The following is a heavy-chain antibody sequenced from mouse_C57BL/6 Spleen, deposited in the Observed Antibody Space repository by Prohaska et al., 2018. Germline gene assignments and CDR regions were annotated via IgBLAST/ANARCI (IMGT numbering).Heavy chain of an antibody. Sequence: QVQLQQPGAELVGPGTSVKLSCKASGYTFPSYWMHWVKQRPGQGLEWIGVIDHSDRYTNYNQKFKGKATLTVETSSSTAYMQLSSLTSEDSAVYYCARESIYYGYDKGYAMDYWGQGTSVTVSS. J-gene: IGHJ4*01. CDR1: GYTFPSYW. CDR2: IDHSDRYT. V-gene: IGHV1-59*01. CDR3: ARESIYYGYDKGYAMDY. D-gene: IGHD2-2*01.